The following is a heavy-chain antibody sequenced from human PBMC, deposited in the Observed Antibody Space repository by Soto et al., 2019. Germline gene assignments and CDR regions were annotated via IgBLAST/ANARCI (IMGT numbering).Heavy chain of an antibody. CDR2: IYSGGST. V-gene: IGHV3-53*01. CDR3: ARTSTRSPVI. J-gene: IGHJ6*02. CDR1: GFTVSSYY. Sequence: HPGGSLRLSCAASGFTVSSYYMSWVRQAPGKGLEWVSVIYSGGSTYYADSVKGRFTISRDNSKNTLYLQMNSLRAEDTAVYYCARTSTRSPVIWGQGTTVTVSS. D-gene: IGHD6-19*01.